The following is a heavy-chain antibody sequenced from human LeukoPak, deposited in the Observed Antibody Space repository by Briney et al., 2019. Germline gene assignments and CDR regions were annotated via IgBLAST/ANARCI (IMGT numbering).Heavy chain of an antibody. Sequence: PSETLSLTCTVSVDSIISGSYYWTWIRQPAGKTLEWMGRVYTSGSTNYNPSVESRATISIDTADNQFSLSLTSETGTAAPLFFCARIWWHPGHWFDSWGQGTLVTVSS. CDR1: VDSIISGSYY. V-gene: IGHV4-61*02. D-gene: IGHD2-15*01. CDR3: ARIWWHPGHWFDS. CDR2: VYTSGST. J-gene: IGHJ5*01.